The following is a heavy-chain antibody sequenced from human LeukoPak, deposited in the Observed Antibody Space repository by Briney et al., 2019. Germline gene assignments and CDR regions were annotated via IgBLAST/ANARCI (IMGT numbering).Heavy chain of an antibody. CDR2: ISGDGSTV. CDR1: GFTFSSCW. Sequence: GGSLRLSCAASGFTFSSCWMHWVRQAPGKGLVWVSRISGDGSTVTDADSVKGRFTISRDNAENTLYLQMSSLRAEDTAVYYCAREVGGYKRQRGIFDYWGQGTLVTVSS. J-gene: IGHJ4*02. D-gene: IGHD5-24*01. V-gene: IGHV3-74*01. CDR3: AREVGGYKRQRGIFDY.